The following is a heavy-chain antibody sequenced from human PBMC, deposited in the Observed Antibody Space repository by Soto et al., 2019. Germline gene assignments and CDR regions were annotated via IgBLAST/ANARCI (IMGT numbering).Heavy chain of an antibody. D-gene: IGHD3-22*01. Sequence: GASVKVSCKASGGTFSSYASSWVRQAPGQGLEWMGGIIPIFGTANYAQKFQGLVPITADKSTSTAYMDLRSLRSEDTDVYYCASSWAVVVITPMYAFDIWGQGTMVTVSS. CDR2: IIPIFGTA. CDR3: ASSWAVVVITPMYAFDI. J-gene: IGHJ3*02. V-gene: IGHV1-69*06. CDR1: GGTFSSYA.